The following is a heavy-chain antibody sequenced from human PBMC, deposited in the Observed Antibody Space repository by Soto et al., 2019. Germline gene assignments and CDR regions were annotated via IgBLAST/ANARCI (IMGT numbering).Heavy chain of an antibody. CDR3: KGDCSSTIGSALDYYYYGMDG. V-gene: IGHV4-34*01. CDR1: GGSFSGYY. CDR2: INHSGST. Sequence: SATLSLTCAVYGGSFSGYYWSWIRQPPGKGLEWIGEINHSGSTNYNPSLKSRVTISVDTSKNQFSLKLSSVTAADTAVYYCKGDCSSTIGSALDYYYYGMDGWGQGTTVTVSS. D-gene: IGHD2-2*01. J-gene: IGHJ6*02.